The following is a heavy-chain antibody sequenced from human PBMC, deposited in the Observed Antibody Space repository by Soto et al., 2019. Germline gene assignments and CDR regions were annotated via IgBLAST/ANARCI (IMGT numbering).Heavy chain of an antibody. CDR2: VFHLGTT. CDR3: ARRSLFRWPADH. D-gene: IGHD2-15*01. V-gene: IGHV4-4*02. Sequence: VELQESGPGLVRPSGTLSLTCGVSGDSFSSHQWWAWVRQPPGKGLEWIGEVFHLGTTNYNPSLKSRVTIDLDKAKNQLSLRLTSVTVADTAIYYCARRSLFRWPADHWGQGILVTVSS. J-gene: IGHJ4*02. CDR1: GDSFSSHQW.